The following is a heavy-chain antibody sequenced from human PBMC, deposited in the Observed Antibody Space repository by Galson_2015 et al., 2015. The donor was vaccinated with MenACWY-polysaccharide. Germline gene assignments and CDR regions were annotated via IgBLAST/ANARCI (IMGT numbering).Heavy chain of an antibody. J-gene: IGHJ4*02. CDR1: GSTFSSYA. V-gene: IGHV3-23*01. D-gene: IGHD3-10*01. Sequence: SLRLSCAASGSTFSSYAMSWVRQAPGKGLEWVSTISGSGLNTYYADSVKGRFTMSRDNSKNTLYMQMNSLRAEDTAVYYCAKQIDEYYGSGNYYPPWDYWGQGTLVTVSS. CDR2: ISGSGLNT. CDR3: AKQIDEYYGSGNYYPPWDY.